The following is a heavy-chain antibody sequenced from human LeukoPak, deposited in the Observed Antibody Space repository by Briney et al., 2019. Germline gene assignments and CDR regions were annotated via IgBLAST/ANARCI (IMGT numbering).Heavy chain of an antibody. V-gene: IGHV3-7*01. CDR2: IKQDGSQI. J-gene: IGHJ4*02. CDR1: GFTFPNYW. Sequence: GGSLRLSCAASGFTFPNYWMSWVRQAPGKGLEWVANIKQDGSQIYYVDSLRGRFTISRDNAKNSVYLQMNSLRAEDTAVYYCARIGYSSSCWDYWGQGTLVTVSS. CDR3: ARIGYSSSCWDY. D-gene: IGHD6-19*01.